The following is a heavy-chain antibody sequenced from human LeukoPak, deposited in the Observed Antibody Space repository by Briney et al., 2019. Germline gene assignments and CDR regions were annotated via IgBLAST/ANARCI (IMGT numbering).Heavy chain of an antibody. J-gene: IGHJ4*02. CDR2: IYHSGST. D-gene: IGHD3-22*01. V-gene: IGHV4-4*02. CDR1: GGSISSSNW. CDR3: ARGYYDSSGYYVIRD. Sequence: PSGTLSLTCAVSGGSISSSNWWSWVRQPPGRGLEWIGEIYHSGSTNYNPSLKSRVTISVDKSKNQFSLKLSSVTAADTAVYYCARGYYDSSGYYVIRDWGQGTLVTVSS.